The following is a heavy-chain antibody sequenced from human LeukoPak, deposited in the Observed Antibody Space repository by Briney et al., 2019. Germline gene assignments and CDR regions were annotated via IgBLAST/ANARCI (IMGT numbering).Heavy chain of an antibody. Sequence: GESLKISCKGSGYSFSIYWIAWVRQMPGKGLEWMGNIYPGDSDIRYSPSFQGQVTFSADKSISTAYLQWRSLKASDTAMYYCARRDSSGYSFDSWGQGTLVTVSS. D-gene: IGHD3-22*01. CDR1: GYSFSIYW. J-gene: IGHJ5*01. CDR2: IYPGDSDI. CDR3: ARRDSSGYSFDS. V-gene: IGHV5-51*01.